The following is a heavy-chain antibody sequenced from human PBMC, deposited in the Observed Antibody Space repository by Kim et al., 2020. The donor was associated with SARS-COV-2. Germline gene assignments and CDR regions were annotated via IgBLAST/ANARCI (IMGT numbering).Heavy chain of an antibody. V-gene: IGHV3-30*01. J-gene: IGHJ4*02. D-gene: IGHD1-26*01. CDR3: ARGYSGSDYGYFDY. Sequence: ANSMKSRFTISRDKSKNALYLQMNSLRAEDTAVYYCARGYSGSDYGYFDYWGQGTLVTVSS.